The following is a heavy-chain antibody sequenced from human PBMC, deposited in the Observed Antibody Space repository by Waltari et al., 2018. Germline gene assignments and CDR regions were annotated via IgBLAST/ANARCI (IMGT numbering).Heavy chain of an antibody. CDR2: ISGSAGTT. J-gene: IGHJ3*01. CDR1: GSLFSKSP. V-gene: IGHV3-23*01. Sequence: EVQLLESGGGLIQPGGSLRLACAASGSLFSKSPMGWLRQAPGKGLEWVSSISGSAGTTAYADSVKGRFTISRDKAKNTLYLEMNGLRADDSAMYYCAKDRSGWPSDGFDLWGQGTMVTV. D-gene: IGHD6-19*01. CDR3: AKDRSGWPSDGFDL.